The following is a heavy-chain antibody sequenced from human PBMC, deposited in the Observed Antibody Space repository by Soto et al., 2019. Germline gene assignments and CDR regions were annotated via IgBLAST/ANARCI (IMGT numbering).Heavy chain of an antibody. D-gene: IGHD3-10*02. CDR1: GFTFSSYW. CDR2: IKQDGSEK. J-gene: IGHJ4*02. Sequence: GGSLRLSCAASGFTFSSYWMSWVRQAPGKGLEWVANIKQDGSEKYYVDSVKGRFTISRDNAKNSLYLQMNSLRAEDTAVYYCARDGGVFGELFDYWGQGTLVTVSS. V-gene: IGHV3-7*01. CDR3: ARDGGVFGELFDY.